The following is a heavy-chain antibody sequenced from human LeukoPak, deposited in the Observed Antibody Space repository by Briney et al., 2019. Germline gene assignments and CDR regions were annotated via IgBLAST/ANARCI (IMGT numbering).Heavy chain of an antibody. J-gene: IGHJ4*02. CDR3: ARHTSSYYYASGSYTGWPYYFDN. Sequence: SETLSLTCIVSGGSISTYYWSWIRQPPGKGLEWIGYIYYSGNTNYNPSLNSRVTISVDTSKNQCSLQLSSVTAADTAMYYCARHTSSYYYASGSYTGWPYYFDNWGQGTLVTVSS. V-gene: IGHV4-59*08. D-gene: IGHD3-10*01. CDR1: GGSISTYY. CDR2: IYYSGNT.